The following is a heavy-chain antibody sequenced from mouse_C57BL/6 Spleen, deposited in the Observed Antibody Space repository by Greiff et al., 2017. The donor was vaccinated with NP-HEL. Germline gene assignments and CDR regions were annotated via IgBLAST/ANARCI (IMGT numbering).Heavy chain of an antibody. Sequence: EVKLVESGGGLVKPGGSLKLSCAASGFTFSDYGMHWVRQAPEKGLEWVAYISSGSSTIYYADTVKGRFTISRDNAKNTLFLQMTSLGSEDTAMYYCARGGPYYAMDYWGQGTSVTVSS. V-gene: IGHV5-17*01. J-gene: IGHJ4*01. CDR2: ISSGSSTI. CDR3: ARGGPYYAMDY. CDR1: GFTFSDYG. D-gene: IGHD3-3*01.